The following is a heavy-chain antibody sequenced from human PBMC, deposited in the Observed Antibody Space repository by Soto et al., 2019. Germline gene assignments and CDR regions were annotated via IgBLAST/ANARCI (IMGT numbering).Heavy chain of an antibody. D-gene: IGHD2-2*01. V-gene: IGHV1-69*13. J-gene: IGHJ6*02. Sequence: PVNVSCKASGGSFSSYAISWVRQAPGQGLEWMGGIIPIFGTANYAQKFQGRVTITADESTSTAYMELSSLRSEDTAVYYCARDRGYCSSTSCYENGMDVWGQGTTGTVSS. CDR3: ARDRGYCSSTSCYENGMDV. CDR1: GGSFSSYA. CDR2: IIPIFGTA.